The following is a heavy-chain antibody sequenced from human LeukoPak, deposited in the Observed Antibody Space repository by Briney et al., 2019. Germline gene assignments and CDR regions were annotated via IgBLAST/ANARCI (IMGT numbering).Heavy chain of an antibody. Sequence: GGSLRLSCTASGFTFSSYAMSWVRQAPGKGLEWVSPISDSGDSTYYADSVKGRFTISRDNSKNTLYLQMNSLRAEDTAVYYCAKEGRGGFDIWGQGTMVTVSS. J-gene: IGHJ3*02. CDR2: ISDSGDST. CDR3: AKEGRGGFDI. V-gene: IGHV3-23*01. CDR1: GFTFSSYA. D-gene: IGHD1-26*01.